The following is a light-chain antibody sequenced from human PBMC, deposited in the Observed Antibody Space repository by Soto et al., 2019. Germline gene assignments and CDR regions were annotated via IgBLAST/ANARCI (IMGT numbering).Light chain of an antibody. J-gene: IGKJ1*01. CDR3: QQYASSVT. CDR1: QSVSSSY. V-gene: IGKV3-20*01. Sequence: DTVLTQSPGTLSLSPGERATLSCRASQSVSSSYLAWYQQKPGQAPRLLIYGTSSRATGIPDRFSGSGSGTDFTLTISRLEPEDFAVYYCQQYASSVTFGQGTKVEIK. CDR2: GTS.